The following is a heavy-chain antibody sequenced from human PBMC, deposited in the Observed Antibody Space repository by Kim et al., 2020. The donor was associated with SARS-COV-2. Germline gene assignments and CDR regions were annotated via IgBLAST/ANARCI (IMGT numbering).Heavy chain of an antibody. D-gene: IGHD6-19*01. CDR2: ISYDGSNK. CDR3: AKEVSARDSSGWLYYYYYYGMDV. J-gene: IGHJ6*02. V-gene: IGHV3-30*18. Sequence: GGSLRLSCAASGFTFSSYGMHWVRQAPGKGLEWVAVISYDGSNKYYADSVKGRFTISRDNSKNTLYLQMNSLRAEDMAVYYCAKEVSARDSSGWLYYYYYYGMDVWGQGTTVTVSS. CDR1: GFTFSSYG.